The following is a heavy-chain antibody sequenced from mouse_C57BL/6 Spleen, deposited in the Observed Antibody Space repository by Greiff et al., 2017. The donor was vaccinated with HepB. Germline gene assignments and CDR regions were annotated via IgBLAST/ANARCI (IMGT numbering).Heavy chain of an antibody. D-gene: IGHD1-2*01. Sequence: VKLMESGAELVRPGASVTLSCKASGYTFTDYEMHWVKQTPVHGLEWIGAIDPETGGTAYNQKFKGKAILTADKSSSTAYMELRSLTSEDSAVYYCTRWLPRNYAMDYWGQGTSVTVSS. CDR2: IDPETGGT. CDR1: GYTFTDYE. CDR3: TRWLPRNYAMDY. J-gene: IGHJ4*01. V-gene: IGHV1-15*01.